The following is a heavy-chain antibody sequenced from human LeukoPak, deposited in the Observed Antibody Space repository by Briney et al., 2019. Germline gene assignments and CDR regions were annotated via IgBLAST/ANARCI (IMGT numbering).Heavy chain of an antibody. V-gene: IGHV4-31*03. CDR2: IYHSGST. J-gene: IGHJ4*02. D-gene: IGHD1-26*01. CDR3: ARKGGSYYYFHY. CDR1: GGSVSSGDYY. Sequence: SQTLSLTCTVSGGSVSSGDYYWTWLRQLPGTGLEWIGYIYHSGSTYYNPSLRSRVTMSVDTSQNQFSLKLTSVTAADTAVYYCARKGGSYYYFHYWGQGTLVTVSS.